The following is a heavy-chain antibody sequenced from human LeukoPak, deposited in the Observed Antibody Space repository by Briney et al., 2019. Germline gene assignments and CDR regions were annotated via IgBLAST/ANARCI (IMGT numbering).Heavy chain of an antibody. CDR1: GGSISSYY. CDR2: IYTSGST. D-gene: IGHD6-6*01. Sequence: SETLSLTCTVSGGSISSYYWSWIRQPAGKGLEWIGRIYTSGSTNYNPSLKSRVTMSVDTSKNQISLKVNSVTAADTAVYYCARESYSTSYLFDFWGQGTLVTVSS. J-gene: IGHJ4*02. V-gene: IGHV4-4*07. CDR3: ARESYSTSYLFDF.